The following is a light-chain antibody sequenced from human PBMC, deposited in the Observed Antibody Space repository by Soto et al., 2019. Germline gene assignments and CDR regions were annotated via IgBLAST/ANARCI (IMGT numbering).Light chain of an antibody. Sequence: EVGRAQSPATLSVSPGERATLSCRASQSVSSNLAWYQQKPGQAPRLLIYGASTRATGIPARFSGSGSGTEFTLTISSLQSEDFAVYYCQQYNNWPRGITFGHGTRLEIK. V-gene: IGKV3-15*01. CDR2: GAS. CDR1: QSVSSN. CDR3: QQYNNWPRGIT. J-gene: IGKJ5*01.